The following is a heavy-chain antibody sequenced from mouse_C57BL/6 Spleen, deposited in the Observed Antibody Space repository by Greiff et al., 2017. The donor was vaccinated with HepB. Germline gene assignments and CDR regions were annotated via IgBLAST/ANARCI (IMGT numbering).Heavy chain of an antibody. D-gene: IGHD3-2*02. Sequence: QVQLQQSGAELVRPGPSVKVSCKASGYAFTNYLIEWVKQRPGQGLEWIGVINPGSGGTNYNEKFKGKATLTADKSSSTAYMQLSSLTSEDSAVYFCARSQAHLYYFDYWGQGTTLTVSS. CDR2: INPGSGGT. J-gene: IGHJ2*01. CDR3: ARSQAHLYYFDY. CDR1: GYAFTNYL. V-gene: IGHV1-54*01.